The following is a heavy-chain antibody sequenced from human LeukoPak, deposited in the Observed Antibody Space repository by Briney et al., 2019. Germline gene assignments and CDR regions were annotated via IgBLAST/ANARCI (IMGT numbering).Heavy chain of an antibody. Sequence: ASETLSLTCTVSGGSISSSSYYWGWIRQPPGRGLEWIGSIYYSGSTYYNPSLKSRVTISVDTSKNQFSLKLSSVTAADTAVYYCARDYSSSWYRATSYFDYWGQGTLVTVSS. D-gene: IGHD6-13*01. CDR2: IYYSGST. V-gene: IGHV4-39*07. CDR1: GGSISSSSYY. J-gene: IGHJ4*02. CDR3: ARDYSSSWYRATSYFDY.